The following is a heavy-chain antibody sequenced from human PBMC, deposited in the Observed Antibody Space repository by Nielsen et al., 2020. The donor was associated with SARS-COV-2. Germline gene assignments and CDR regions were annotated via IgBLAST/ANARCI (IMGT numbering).Heavy chain of an antibody. CDR3: ARGRRYSTRYGMDV. CDR2: INHSGST. V-gene: IGHV4-34*01. Sequence: SETLSLTWAVYGGSFSGYYWSWIRQPPGKGLEWIGEINHSGSTNYNPSLKSRVTISVDTSKNQFSLKLSSVTAADTAVYYCARGRRYSTRYGMDVWGQGTTVTVSS. D-gene: IGHD6-13*01. CDR1: GGSFSGYY. J-gene: IGHJ6*02.